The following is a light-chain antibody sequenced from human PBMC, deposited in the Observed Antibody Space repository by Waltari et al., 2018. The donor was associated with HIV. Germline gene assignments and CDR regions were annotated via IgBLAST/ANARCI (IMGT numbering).Light chain of an antibody. CDR2: GAS. J-gene: IGKJ3*01. CDR3: QQYHQWPPRLP. V-gene: IGKV3-15*01. CDR1: QSVNTK. Sequence: IVMTQSPVTLSVSPGERVTLSCRASQSVNTKLAWYQQNPGQAPRLLIVGASTRATGVPAMFSGSGSGTEFTLTISSLQSEDVAVYYCQQYHQWPPRLPFGPGTKVEIK.